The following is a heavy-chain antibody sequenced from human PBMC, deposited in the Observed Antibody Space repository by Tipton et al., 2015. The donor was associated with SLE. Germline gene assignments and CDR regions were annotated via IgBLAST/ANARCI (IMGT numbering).Heavy chain of an antibody. Sequence: TLSLTCAVYGGPFSGYYWSWIRQPPGKGLEWIGEINHSGSTNYNPSLKSRVTISVDTSKNQFSLKLSSVTAADTAVYYCASGMTTVSCFDYWGQGTLVTVSS. J-gene: IGHJ4*02. V-gene: IGHV4-34*09. D-gene: IGHD4-17*01. CDR1: GGPFSGYY. CDR2: INHSGST. CDR3: ASGMTTVSCFDY.